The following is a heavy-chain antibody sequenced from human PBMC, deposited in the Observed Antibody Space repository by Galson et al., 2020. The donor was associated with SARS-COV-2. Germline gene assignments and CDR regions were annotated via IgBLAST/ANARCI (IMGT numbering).Heavy chain of an antibody. D-gene: IGHD2-15*01. Sequence: ASVKVSCKASGYTFTGYYMHWVRQAPGQGLEWMGWINPNSGGTNYAQKFQGWVTMTRDTSISTAYMELSRLRSDDTAVYYCAAGDCSGGSCFGNFDYWGQGTLVTVSS. CDR2: INPNSGGT. CDR3: AAGDCSGGSCFGNFDY. CDR1: GYTFTGYY. J-gene: IGHJ4*02. V-gene: IGHV1-2*04.